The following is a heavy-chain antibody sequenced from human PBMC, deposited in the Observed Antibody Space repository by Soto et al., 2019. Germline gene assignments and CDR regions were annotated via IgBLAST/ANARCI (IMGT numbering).Heavy chain of an antibody. D-gene: IGHD1-26*01. CDR1: GYTFSTYG. CDR3: ARDGRGAEGFVP. Sequence: QVQLVQSGAEVKKPGASVKVSCKASGYTFSTYGFSWVRQAPGQGLEWMGWIGDQNGDTNYAQKVRGRVAMTTDTSTTTSYMKLKSLTSDATAVYCCARDGRGAEGFVPWGRGTLVTVSS. J-gene: IGHJ5*02. CDR2: IGDQNGDT. V-gene: IGHV1-18*01.